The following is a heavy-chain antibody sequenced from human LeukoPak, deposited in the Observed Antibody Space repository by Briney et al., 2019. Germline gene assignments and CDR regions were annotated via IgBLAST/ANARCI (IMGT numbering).Heavy chain of an antibody. D-gene: IGHD5-24*01. J-gene: IGHJ3*02. V-gene: IGHV5-51*01. Sequence: GESLKISCKGSGYSFTSYWIGWVRQMPGKGLEWMGIIYPGDSDTRYSPSFQGQVTISADKSISTAYLQWSSLKASDTAMYYCARRVEMATIWDDAFDIWGQGTMVTVSS. CDR2: IYPGDSDT. CDR1: GYSFTSYW. CDR3: ARRVEMATIWDDAFDI.